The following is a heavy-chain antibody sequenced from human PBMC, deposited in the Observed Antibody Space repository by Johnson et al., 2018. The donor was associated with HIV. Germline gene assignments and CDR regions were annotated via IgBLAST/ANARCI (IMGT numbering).Heavy chain of an antibody. CDR1: GFTFSRYC. J-gene: IGHJ3*02. CDR3: ARDGSDVVGAPLQAFDI. CDR2: IKQDGSEK. Sequence: VQLVESGGGLVQPGGSLRLSCAASGFTFSRYCMNWVRQTPGKGLEWVANIKQDGSEKYYVDSVKGRFTISRDNAKNSLYLQMNSLRAEDTAVYYCARDGSDVVGAPLQAFDIWGQGTMVIVSS. D-gene: IGHD1-26*01. V-gene: IGHV3-7*05.